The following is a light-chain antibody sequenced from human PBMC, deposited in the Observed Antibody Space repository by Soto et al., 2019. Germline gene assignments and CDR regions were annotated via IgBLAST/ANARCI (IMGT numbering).Light chain of an antibody. Sequence: EIWLTKSPATLSFSPGERATLSCRASQSLSSYLAWYQQKPGQAPRLLIYDTSTRATGIPARFSGSGSGTEFTLTISSLQSEDFAVYYCQQYNNWPPITFGQGTRLEIK. CDR2: DTS. J-gene: IGKJ5*01. CDR3: QQYNNWPPIT. V-gene: IGKV3-15*01. CDR1: QSLSSY.